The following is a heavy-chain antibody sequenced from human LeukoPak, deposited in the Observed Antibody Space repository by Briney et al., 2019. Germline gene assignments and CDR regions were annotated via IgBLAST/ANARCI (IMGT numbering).Heavy chain of an antibody. V-gene: IGHV3-74*01. CDR1: GFAFSTYW. CDR2: INPEGAST. D-gene: IGHD6-19*01. J-gene: IGHJ4*02. Sequence: GGSLRLSCTASGFAFSTYWMFWVRQAPGKGLVWVSQINPEGASTTYGDPAKGRFTASRDNAKNAPHLQMNSLRVDDTAVYYCARGTAITAGIDFWGQGTLVTVSS. CDR3: ARGTAITAGIDF.